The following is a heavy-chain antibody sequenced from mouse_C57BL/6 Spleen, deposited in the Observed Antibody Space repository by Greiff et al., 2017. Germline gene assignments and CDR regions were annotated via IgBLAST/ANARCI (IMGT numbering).Heavy chain of an antibody. CDR2: IDPSDSYT. J-gene: IGHJ4*01. D-gene: IGHD2-12*01. CDR3: ARGSYYPYAMDY. Sequence: QVQLQQPGAELVIPGASVKLSCKASGYTFTSYWMHWVKQRPGQGLEWIGEIDPSDSYTNYNQKFKGKSTLTVDKSSSTAYMQLSSLTSEDSAVYYCARGSYYPYAMDYWGQGTSVTVSS. CDR1: GYTFTSYW. V-gene: IGHV1-69*01.